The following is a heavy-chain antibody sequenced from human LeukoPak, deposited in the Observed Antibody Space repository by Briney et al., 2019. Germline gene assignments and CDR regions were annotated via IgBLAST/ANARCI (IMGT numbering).Heavy chain of an antibody. CDR2: IIPIFGTA. CDR1: GGTFSSYA. J-gene: IGHJ6*03. Sequence: SVKVSCKASGGTFSSYAISWVRQAPGQGLEWMGGIIPIFGTANYAQKFQGRVTITAEESTSTAYMELSSLRSEDTAVYYCARGPAYSSGWYGDYYYYMDVWGKGTRSPSP. CDR3: ARGPAYSSGWYGDYYYYMDV. V-gene: IGHV1-69*13. D-gene: IGHD6-19*01.